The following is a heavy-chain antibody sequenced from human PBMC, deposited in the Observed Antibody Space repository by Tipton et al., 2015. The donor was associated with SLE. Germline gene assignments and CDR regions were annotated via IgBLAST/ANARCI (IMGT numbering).Heavy chain of an antibody. CDR3: ARDSTPGRGYSYGLYMDV. D-gene: IGHD5-18*01. Sequence: TLSLTCAVYGGSFSGFYWNWIRQPPGKGLEWIGEIDHSGSTNYNPSLKSRVTISLDTSKNQLSLRVSSVTAADTAVYYCARDSTPGRGYSYGLYMDVWGKGTTVTVSS. J-gene: IGHJ6*03. V-gene: IGHV4-34*01. CDR1: GGSFSGFY. CDR2: IDHSGST.